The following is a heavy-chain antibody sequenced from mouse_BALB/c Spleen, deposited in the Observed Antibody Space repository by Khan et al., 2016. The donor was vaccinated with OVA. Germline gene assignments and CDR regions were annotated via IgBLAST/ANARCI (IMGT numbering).Heavy chain of an antibody. V-gene: IGHV1S137*01. CDR1: GYTFTDYA. CDR2: ISTYSGNT. D-gene: IGHD2-3*01. J-gene: IGHJ2*01. Sequence: QVQLQQSGPELVRPGVSVKISCKGSGYTFTDYAMYWVKQSHAKSLEWIGLISTYSGNTNYNQKFKGKATMTVDKSSSTAYMELARLTYEDSAIXYCARPAYDGYYDYWGQGTTLTVSS. CDR3: ARPAYDGYYDY.